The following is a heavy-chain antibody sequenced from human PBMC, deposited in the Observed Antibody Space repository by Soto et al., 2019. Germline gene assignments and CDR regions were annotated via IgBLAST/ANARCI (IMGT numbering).Heavy chain of an antibody. CDR3: ATYGSGTYKPTTFDY. V-gene: IGHV4-31*03. CDR1: GGSISRGGYY. D-gene: IGHD3-10*01. Sequence: SETLSLTCTVSGGSISRGGYYWSWIRQHPGKGLEWIGYIYYSGSTYYNPSLKSRVTISVDTSKNQFSLKLSSVTAADTAVYYCATYGSGTYKPTTFDYWGQGTLVTVSS. CDR2: IYYSGST. J-gene: IGHJ4*02.